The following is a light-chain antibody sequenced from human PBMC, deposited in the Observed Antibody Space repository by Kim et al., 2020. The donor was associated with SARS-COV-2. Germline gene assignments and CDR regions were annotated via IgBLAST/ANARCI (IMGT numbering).Light chain of an antibody. Sequence: QLVLTQSPSASASLGASVKLTCTLSSGHSSYAIAWHQQQPEKGPRYLMKLNSDGSHSKGDGFPDRFSGSSSGAERYLTISSLQSEDEADYYCQTWGTGIPVVFGGGTQLSVL. CDR2: LNSDGSH. V-gene: IGLV4-69*01. J-gene: IGLJ2*01. CDR3: QTWGTGIPVV. CDR1: SGHSSYA.